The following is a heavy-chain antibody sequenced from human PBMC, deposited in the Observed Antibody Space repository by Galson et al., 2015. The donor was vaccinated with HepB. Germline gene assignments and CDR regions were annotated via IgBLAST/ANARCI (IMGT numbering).Heavy chain of an antibody. Sequence: SLRLSCAASGFTFSSYAMSWVRQAPGKGLEWVSAISGSGGSTYYADSVKGRFTISRDNSKNTLYLQMNSLRVEDTAVYYCAGIGGSRWFDPWGQGTLVTVSA. CDR2: ISGSGGST. V-gene: IGHV3-23*01. CDR3: AGIGGSRWFDP. J-gene: IGHJ5*02. D-gene: IGHD3-16*01. CDR1: GFTFSSYA.